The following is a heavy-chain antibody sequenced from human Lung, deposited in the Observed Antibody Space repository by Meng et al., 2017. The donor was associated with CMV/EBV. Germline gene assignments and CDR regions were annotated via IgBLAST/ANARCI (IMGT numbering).Heavy chain of an antibody. V-gene: IGHV4-39*07. D-gene: IGHD1-1*01. J-gene: IGHJ4*02. CDR2: LYDSGST. CDR1: GGSISSSTYY. Sequence: QWERKGSGPGLVRPPETLSLTCSVSGGSISSSTYYWAWIRQPPGKGLEWIGSLYDSGSTYYHPSLKSRVTISVDTSKTYFSLKLRSVTAADTAVYYCARDLEYWGQGTLVTVSS. CDR3: ARDLEY.